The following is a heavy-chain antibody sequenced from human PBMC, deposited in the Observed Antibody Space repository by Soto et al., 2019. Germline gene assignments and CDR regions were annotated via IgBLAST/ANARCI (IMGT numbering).Heavy chain of an antibody. CDR2: ISSSSSYI. CDR3: ARSSLGILRFLEWSFDY. V-gene: IGHV3-21*01. CDR1: GFSFSTYT. Sequence: EVQLVESGGGLVKPGGSVRLSCAASGFSFSTYTMSWVRQAPGKGLEWVSSISSSSSYIYYSDSMKGRFTISRDNAKNSLFLQMNSLRLEDTAVYYCARSSLGILRFLEWSFDYWGQGTLVTVSS. J-gene: IGHJ4*02. D-gene: IGHD3-3*01.